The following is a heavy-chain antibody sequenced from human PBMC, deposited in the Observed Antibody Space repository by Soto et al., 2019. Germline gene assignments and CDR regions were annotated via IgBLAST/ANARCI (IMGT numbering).Heavy chain of an antibody. CDR2: IYHRGST. J-gene: IGHJ4*02. Sequence: SETLSLTCAVSGASISSSNWWSWVRQPPGKGLEWIGEIYHRGSTNYNPSLKTRVTVSVDKSKNQYSLHLSPVTAADTAVYYCARGSYSSNFDYWGQGTLVTVSS. CDR1: GASISSSNW. CDR3: ARGSYSSNFDY. D-gene: IGHD6-13*01. V-gene: IGHV4-4*02.